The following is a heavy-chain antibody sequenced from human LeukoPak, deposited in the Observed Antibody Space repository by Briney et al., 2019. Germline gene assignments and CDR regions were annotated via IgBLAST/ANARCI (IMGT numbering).Heavy chain of an antibody. V-gene: IGHV3-11*01. J-gene: IGHJ4*02. CDR1: AFTFSSYA. D-gene: IGHD3-10*01. Sequence: PGGSLRLSCAASAFTFSSYAMSWIRQAPGKGLEWVSYISTSGNSIYYADSVKGRFTISRDNAKNSLSLQMNSLRAEDTALYYCARGHYGLDYWGQGTLVTVSS. CDR3: ARGHYGLDY. CDR2: ISTSGNSI.